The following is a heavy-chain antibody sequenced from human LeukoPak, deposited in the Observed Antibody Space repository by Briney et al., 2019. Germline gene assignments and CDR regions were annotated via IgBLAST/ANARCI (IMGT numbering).Heavy chain of an antibody. CDR3: AKDDIRKDDY. V-gene: IGHV3-7*01. D-gene: IGHD5-12*01. CDR1: GFIFTNYW. CDR2: IKEDGSEK. J-gene: IGHJ4*02. Sequence: GGSLRLSCGASGFIFTNYWMSWVCQAPGKGLEWVASIKEDGSEKYYVDSVKGRFTISKDNARNSLYLQMNSLRAEDTAVYFCAKDDIRKDDYWGQGTLVTVSS.